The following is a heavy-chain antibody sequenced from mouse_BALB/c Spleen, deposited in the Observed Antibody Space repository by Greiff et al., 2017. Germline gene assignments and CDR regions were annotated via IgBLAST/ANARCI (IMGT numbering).Heavy chain of an antibody. Sequence: VQLQQSGPELVKPGASVKVSCKASGYAFTSYNMYWVKQSHGKSLEWIGYIDPYNGGTSYNQKFKGKATLTVDKSSSTAYMQLNSLTSEDSAVYDCARWDYDYDPWCAYWGQGTLVTVSA. CDR1: GYAFTSYN. V-gene: IGHV1S135*01. CDR2: IDPYNGGT. D-gene: IGHD2-4*01. CDR3: ARWDYDYDPWCAY. J-gene: IGHJ3*01.